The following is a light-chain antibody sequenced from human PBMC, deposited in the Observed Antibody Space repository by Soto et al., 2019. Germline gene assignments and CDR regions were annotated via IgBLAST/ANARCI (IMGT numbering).Light chain of an antibody. CDR3: CSYAGSYTWV. J-gene: IGLJ3*02. CDR1: SSDVGDYNF. Sequence: QSALTQPRSGSGSPGQSVTISCTGTSSDVGDYNFVSWYHQHPGKVPKLIIYDVSERPSGVPDRFSGSKSGNTDSLIISGLQAEDEGVYYCCSYAGSYTWVFGGGTKLTV. V-gene: IGLV2-11*01. CDR2: DVS.